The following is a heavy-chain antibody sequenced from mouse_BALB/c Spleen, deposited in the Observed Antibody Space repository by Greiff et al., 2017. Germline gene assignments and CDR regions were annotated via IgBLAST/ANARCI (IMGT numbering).Heavy chain of an antibody. CDR3: ARNITAVVAPYSMDY. Sequence: VQLKESGPRLVKPSQTLSLTCSVTGDSITSCYWNCFRKFPGNTLEYMRYISYSGSTYYNPSPKSRISITRDTSKNQYYLQLHSVTTEDTATEYCARNITAVVAPYSMDYWGQGTSVTVSS. CDR1: GDSITSCY. J-gene: IGHJ4*01. D-gene: IGHD1-1*01. CDR2: ISYSGST. V-gene: IGHV3-8*02.